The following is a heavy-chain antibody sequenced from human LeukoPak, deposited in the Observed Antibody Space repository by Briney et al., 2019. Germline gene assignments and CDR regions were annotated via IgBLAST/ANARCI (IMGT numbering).Heavy chain of an antibody. CDR2: ISGSGGST. CDR1: GFTFSSYA. Sequence: GGSLRLSCAASGFTFSSYAMSWVRQAPGKGLEWVSAISGSGGSTYYADSVKGRFTISRDNSKNTLYLQMNSLRAEDTAVYYCAKVPVATYYYDSSGVGYFDYWGQGTLVTVSS. V-gene: IGHV3-23*01. J-gene: IGHJ4*02. D-gene: IGHD3-22*01. CDR3: AKVPVATYYYDSSGVGYFDY.